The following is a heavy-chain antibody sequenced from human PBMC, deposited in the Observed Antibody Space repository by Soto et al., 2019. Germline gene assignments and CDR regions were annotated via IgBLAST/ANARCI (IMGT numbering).Heavy chain of an antibody. D-gene: IGHD2-15*01. CDR2: ISAYNGNT. Sequence: EASVKVSCKASGYTFTSYGISWVRQAPGQGLEWMGWISAYNGNTNYAQKLQGRVTMTTDTSTSTAYMELRSLRSDDTAVYYCARVWGDIVVVVAANDAFDIWGQGTMVTVSS. CDR1: GYTFTSYG. J-gene: IGHJ3*02. CDR3: ARVWGDIVVVVAANDAFDI. V-gene: IGHV1-18*01.